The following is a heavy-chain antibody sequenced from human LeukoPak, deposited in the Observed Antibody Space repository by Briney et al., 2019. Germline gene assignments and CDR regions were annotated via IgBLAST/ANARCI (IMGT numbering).Heavy chain of an antibody. CDR3: ARVRSGSYYYLRAFDI. D-gene: IGHD1-26*01. J-gene: IGHJ3*02. CDR2: INHSGST. Sequence: PSETLSLTCAVYGGSFSGYYWSWIRQPPGKGLEWMGEINHSGSTNYNPSLKSRVTISVDTSKNQFSLKLSSVTAADTAVYYCARVRSGSYYYLRAFDIWGQGTMVTVSS. CDR1: GGSFSGYY. V-gene: IGHV4-34*01.